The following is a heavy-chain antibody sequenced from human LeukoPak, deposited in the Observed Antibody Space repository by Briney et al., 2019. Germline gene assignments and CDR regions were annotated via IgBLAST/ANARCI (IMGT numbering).Heavy chain of an antibody. CDR1: GGSISSTSYY. V-gene: IGHV4-39*02. Sequence: SETLSLTCTVSGGSISSTSYYWGWIRQPPGTGLEWIGTICYTGSTYYNPSLKSRVTISVDMSKNHFSLKVRSVTAADTAVYYCARTVVTLDWYFDLWGRGTLVSVSS. J-gene: IGHJ2*01. CDR3: ARTVVTLDWYFDL. D-gene: IGHD4-23*01. CDR2: ICYTGST.